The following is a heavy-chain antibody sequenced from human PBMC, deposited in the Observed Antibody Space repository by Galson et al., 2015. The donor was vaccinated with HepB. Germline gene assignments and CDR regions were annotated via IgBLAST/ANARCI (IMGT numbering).Heavy chain of an antibody. CDR3: AHSPRDFWSGYCDWFDP. CDR2: IYWNDDK. J-gene: IGHJ5*02. Sequence: PALVKPTPTLTLTRTFSGFSLSTSGVGVGWIRQPPGKALEWLALIYWNDDKRYSPSLKSRLTITKDTSKNQVVLTMTNMDPVDTATYYCAHSPRDFWSGYCDWFDPWGQGTLVTVSS. D-gene: IGHD3-3*01. V-gene: IGHV2-5*01. CDR1: GFSLSTSGVG.